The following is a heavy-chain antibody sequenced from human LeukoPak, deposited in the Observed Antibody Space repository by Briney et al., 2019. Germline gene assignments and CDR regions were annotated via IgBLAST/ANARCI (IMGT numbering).Heavy chain of an antibody. CDR1: GGSISSGTHY. CDR3: AASSGVTLGRF. CDR2: IYYTGIT. Sequence: SETLSLTCTVSGGSISSGTHYYNWVRQHPGEGLEWIGYIYYTGITSYNPSLRGRVSMSVDTSMNQVSLKVTSLTAADTAVYYCAASSGVTLGRFWGQGALVTVSS. J-gene: IGHJ4*02. D-gene: IGHD4/OR15-4a*01. V-gene: IGHV4-31*03.